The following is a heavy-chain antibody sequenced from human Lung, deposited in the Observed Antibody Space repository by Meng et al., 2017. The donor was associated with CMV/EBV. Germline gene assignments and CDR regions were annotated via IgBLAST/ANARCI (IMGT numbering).Heavy chain of an antibody. Sequence: FVFGSFAFRWIHQSTGKRLASVTVVGYDGKNEHCASSKKGRFTNTRDTTKNTMYKKLNNLRVEDAAVYFCVRDVSAFGKVVTYYFDFWGQGTLVTVSS. CDR1: FVFGSFA. D-gene: IGHD3-10*01. V-gene: IGHV3-33*01. CDR2: VGYDGKNE. J-gene: IGHJ4*02. CDR3: VRDVSAFGKVVTYYFDF.